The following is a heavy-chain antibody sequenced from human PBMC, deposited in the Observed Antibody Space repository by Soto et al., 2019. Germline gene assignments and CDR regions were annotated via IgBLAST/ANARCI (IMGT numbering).Heavy chain of an antibody. V-gene: IGHV5-10-1*01. CDR3: ARRIAAAGGYYYCAFDV. Sequence: GESLKISCKGSGYNFDTYWINWVRQMPGKGLEWMGRIDPGDSKTKYSPSLEGHITISVDKSINMTSLQWRSLNASDTAIYYCARRIAAAGGYYYCAFDVWGQGTAVTVSS. J-gene: IGHJ6*02. CDR2: IDPGDSKT. D-gene: IGHD6-13*01. CDR1: GYNFDTYW.